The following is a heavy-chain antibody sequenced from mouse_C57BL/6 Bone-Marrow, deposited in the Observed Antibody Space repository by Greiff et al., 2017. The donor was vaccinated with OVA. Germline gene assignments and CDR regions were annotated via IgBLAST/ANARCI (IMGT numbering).Heavy chain of an antibody. CDR2: INPNNGGT. Sequence: EVQLQQSGPELVKPGASVKISCKASGYTFTDYYMNWVKQSHGKSLEWIGDINPNNGGTSYNQKFKGKATLTVDKSSSTAYMELRSLTSEGSAVYDCAGGEVYYSNGFDYWGKGTTLTVSS. J-gene: IGHJ2*01. CDR3: AGGEVYYSNGFDY. V-gene: IGHV1-26*01. D-gene: IGHD2-5*01. CDR1: GYTFTDYY.